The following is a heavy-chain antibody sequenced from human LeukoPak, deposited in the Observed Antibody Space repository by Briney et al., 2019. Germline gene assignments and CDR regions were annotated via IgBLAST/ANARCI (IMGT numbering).Heavy chain of an antibody. V-gene: IGHV3-21*01. CDR1: GVGFSSNS. D-gene: IGHD6-6*01. CDR3: ARGGRGSSRGY. Sequence: GGSLRLSLAACGVGFSSNSMNWVRQAKGKGLEWVSSISSSSSYIYYADSVNGRFTISRDNAKNSLYLQMNSLRAEDTAVYYCARGGRGSSRGYWGQGTLVTVSS. J-gene: IGHJ4*02. CDR2: ISSSSSYI.